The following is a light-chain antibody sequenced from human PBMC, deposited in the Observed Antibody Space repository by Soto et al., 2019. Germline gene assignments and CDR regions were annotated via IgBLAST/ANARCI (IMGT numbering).Light chain of an antibody. CDR3: QQYNNWPPWT. CDR1: QSVSSN. CDR2: YAS. J-gene: IGKJ1*01. V-gene: IGKV3-15*01. Sequence: EIVTTQSPATLSVSPGERATLSCRASQSVSSNLAWFQQKPGQAPRLLIYYASTRATGIPARFSGSGSGTEFTLTISSLQSEDFAVYFCQQYNNWPPWTFGQGTKVEIK.